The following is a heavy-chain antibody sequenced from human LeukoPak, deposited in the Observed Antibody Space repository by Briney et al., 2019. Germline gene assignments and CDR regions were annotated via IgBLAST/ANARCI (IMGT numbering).Heavy chain of an antibody. D-gene: IGHD4-23*01. V-gene: IGHV4-59*08. J-gene: IGHJ6*02. CDR2: IYYSGST. CDR3: ARLRWLDYYGMDV. CDR1: GGSISSYY. Sequence: SETLSLTCTVSGGSISSYYWSWIRQPPGKGLEWIGYIYYSGSTNYNPSLKSRVTISVDTSKNQFSLKLSSVTAADTAVYYCARLRWLDYYGMDVWGQGTTVTVSS.